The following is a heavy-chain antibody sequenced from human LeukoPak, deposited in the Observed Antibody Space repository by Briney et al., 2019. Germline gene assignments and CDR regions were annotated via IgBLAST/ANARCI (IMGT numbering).Heavy chain of an antibody. CDR1: GGSFSGYY. Sequence: SETLSLTCAVYGGSFSGYYWSWIRQPPGKGLEWIGEINHSGSTNYNPSLKSRDTISVDTSKNQFSLKLSSVTAADTAVYYCARGGRIVVVPAAMDYWGQGTLVTVSS. V-gene: IGHV4-34*01. D-gene: IGHD2-2*01. CDR2: INHSGST. CDR3: ARGGRIVVVPAAMDY. J-gene: IGHJ4*02.